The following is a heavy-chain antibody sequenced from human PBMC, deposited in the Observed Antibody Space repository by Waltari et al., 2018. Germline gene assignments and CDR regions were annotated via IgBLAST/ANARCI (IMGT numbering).Heavy chain of an antibody. J-gene: IGHJ1*01. CDR3: AGDSRRGVVVRVF. CDR1: GFAFNIYT. CDR2: ISYDENSK. D-gene: IGHD2-15*01. V-gene: IGHV3-30-3*01. Sequence: QVQLVESGGGVVEPGTSLRLSCTTSGFAFNIYTMQWVRQAPGKGVGWVALISYDENSKYYADSVKGRFTISRDDSKNTLFLQMDSLSSDDTAIYFGAGDSRRGVVVRVFWGQGTLVAVSS.